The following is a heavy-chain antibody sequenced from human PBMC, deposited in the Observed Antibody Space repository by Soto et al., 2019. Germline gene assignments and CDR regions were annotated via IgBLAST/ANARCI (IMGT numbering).Heavy chain of an antibody. CDR3: ARDLLDTTVDYYFDY. CDR2: IYHSGSS. Sequence: LSLTCTVSGGSISSVTYYWSWIRQPPGKGLEWIGYIYHSGSSQYNPSLKSRVTISIDTSKNQFSLELRSVTAADTAVYYCARDLLDTTVDYYFDYWGPGRLVTVSS. J-gene: IGHJ4*02. V-gene: IGHV4-30-4*01. CDR1: GGSISSVTYY. D-gene: IGHD4-17*01.